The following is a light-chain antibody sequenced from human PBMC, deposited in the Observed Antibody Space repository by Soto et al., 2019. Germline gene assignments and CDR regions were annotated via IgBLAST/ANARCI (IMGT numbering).Light chain of an antibody. J-gene: IGKJ1*01. CDR1: QDISSY. V-gene: IGKV1-8*01. CDR2: VAS. CDR3: QQYDIWPRT. Sequence: AIRMTQSPSSLSASPGDRVTITFRASQDISSYLAWYQQKPGKAPNLLIYVASTLQSGVPSRFSGSGSGTDFTLAISRLQSEDFAVYYCQQYDIWPRTFGQGTKVDI.